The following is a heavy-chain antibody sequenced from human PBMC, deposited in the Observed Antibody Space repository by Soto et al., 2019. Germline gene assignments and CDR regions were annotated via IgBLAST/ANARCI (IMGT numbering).Heavy chain of an antibody. V-gene: IGHV4-34*01. CDR2: INHSGST. D-gene: IGHD5-18*01. Sequence: ETLSLTCAVYGGSFSGYYWSWIRQPPGKGLEWIGEINHSGSTNYNPSLKSRVTISVDTSKNQFSLKLSSVTAADTAVYYCATWDTAMGAYYYYGMDVWGQGTTVTVSS. CDR3: ATWDTAMGAYYYYGMDV. J-gene: IGHJ6*02. CDR1: GGSFSGYY.